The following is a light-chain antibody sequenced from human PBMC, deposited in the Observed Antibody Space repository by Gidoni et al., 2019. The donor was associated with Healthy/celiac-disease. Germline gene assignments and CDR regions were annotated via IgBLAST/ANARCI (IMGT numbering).Light chain of an antibody. CDR2: GAS. J-gene: IGKJ4*01. CDR3: QQYGSSPPIT. CDR1: QSVSSSY. V-gene: IGKV3-20*01. Sequence: EIVLTQSPGTLSLSPGERATLSCRASQSVSSSYLAWYQQKPGQAPRLLICGASSRATGIPDRFSGSGSGTDFTLTISRLEPEDCAVYYCQQYGSSPPITFGGGTKVEIK.